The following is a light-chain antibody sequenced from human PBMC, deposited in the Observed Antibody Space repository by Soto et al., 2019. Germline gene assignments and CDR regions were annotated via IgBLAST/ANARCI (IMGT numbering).Light chain of an antibody. CDR2: DAS. Sequence: DIQMTQSPSSLSASLGDRVTITCQASQDINNYLHWYYQKPGRAPKRLIYDASKLDIGVPSRFSGSGSGTDFSLTISSLQPEDIGTYFCQQYDTLPFTFGPGTKVDLK. J-gene: IGKJ3*01. V-gene: IGKV1-33*01. CDR3: QQYDTLPFT. CDR1: QDINNY.